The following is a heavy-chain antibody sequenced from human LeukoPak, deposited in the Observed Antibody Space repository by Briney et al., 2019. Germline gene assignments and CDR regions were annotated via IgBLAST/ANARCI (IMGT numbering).Heavy chain of an antibody. CDR2: ISSSSSYI. Sequence: GGSLRLSCAASGFTFSSYAMSWVRQAPGKGLEWVSSISSSSSYIYYADSVKGRFTISRDNAKNSLYLQMNSLRAEDTAVYYCARSGWYYYYYMDVWGKGTTVTVSS. CDR3: ARSGWYYYYYMDV. V-gene: IGHV3-21*01. J-gene: IGHJ6*03. CDR1: GFTFSSYA. D-gene: IGHD6-19*01.